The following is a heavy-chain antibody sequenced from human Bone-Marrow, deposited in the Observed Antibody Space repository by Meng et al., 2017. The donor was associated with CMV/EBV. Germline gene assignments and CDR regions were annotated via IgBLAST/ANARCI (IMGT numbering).Heavy chain of an antibody. V-gene: IGHV4-61*01. Sequence: SETLSLTCTVSGCSISSSSYYWGWIRQPPGKGLEWIGYIYYSGSTNYNPSLKSRVTISVDTSKNQFSLKLSSVTAADTAVYYCARDRGVDWNYGYYYYYGMDVWGQGTTVTVSS. D-gene: IGHD1-7*01. CDR3: ARDRGVDWNYGYYYYYGMDV. CDR1: GCSISSSSYY. J-gene: IGHJ6*02. CDR2: IYYSGST.